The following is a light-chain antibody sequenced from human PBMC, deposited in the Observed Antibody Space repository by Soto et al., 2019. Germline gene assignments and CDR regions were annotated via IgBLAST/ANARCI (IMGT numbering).Light chain of an antibody. CDR1: SSDVGSYNL. V-gene: IGLV2-23*02. J-gene: IGLJ2*01. Sequence: QSALTQPASVSGSPGQSITISCTGTSSDVGSYNLVSWYQQHPDKAPKLMIYEDTKLPSGVSNRFSGSKSGNTASLTLSGLQAEDEADYYCCSYAGSTSLLFGGGTKLTVL. CDR3: CSYAGSTSLL. CDR2: EDT.